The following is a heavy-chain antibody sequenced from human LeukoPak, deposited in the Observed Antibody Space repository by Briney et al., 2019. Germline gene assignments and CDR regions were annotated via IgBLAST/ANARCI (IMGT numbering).Heavy chain of an antibody. CDR1: GGTFSSYA. V-gene: IGHV1-69*05. D-gene: IGHD1-26*01. CDR3: AREGIRGSRYYFDY. CDR2: IIPIFGTA. Sequence: GASVKVSCKASGGTFSSYAISWVRQAPGQGLEWMGGIIPIFGTANYAQKFQGRVTITTDESTSTAYMELSSLRSDDTAVYYCAREGIRGSRYYFDYWGQGTLVTVSS. J-gene: IGHJ4*02.